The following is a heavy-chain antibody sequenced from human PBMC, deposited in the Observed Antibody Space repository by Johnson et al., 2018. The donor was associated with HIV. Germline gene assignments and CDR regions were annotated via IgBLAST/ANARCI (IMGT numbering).Heavy chain of an antibody. CDR1: GFTFSSYA. CDR2: IKQDGSEK. J-gene: IGHJ3*01. V-gene: IGHV3-7*01. D-gene: IGHD1-14*01. CDR3: ARDQGELRRTHAFDF. Sequence: VQLVESGGGVVQPGRSLRLSCAVSGFTFSSYAMHWVRQAPGKGLEWVANIKQDGSEKYYVDSVKGRFTISRDNSKNTLYLQMNSLRHEDTAVYYCARDQGELRRTHAFDFWGQGTMVTVSS.